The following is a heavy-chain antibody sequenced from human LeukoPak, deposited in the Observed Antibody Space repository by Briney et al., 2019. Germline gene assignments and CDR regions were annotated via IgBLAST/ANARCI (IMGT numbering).Heavy chain of an antibody. V-gene: IGHV3-64D*06. CDR2: ISSNGCST. J-gene: IGHJ4*02. CDR3: VKVGTATSDN. Sequence: GGSLRLSCLACGFTFSSYVMHWVRQAPGRGLEYVPAISSNGCSTYYADSVKDRFTISRDSSKNTLFLQLSSLRAEDTAVYYCVKVGTATSDNWGEGTLVTVSS. CDR1: GFTFSSYV. D-gene: IGHD1-26*01.